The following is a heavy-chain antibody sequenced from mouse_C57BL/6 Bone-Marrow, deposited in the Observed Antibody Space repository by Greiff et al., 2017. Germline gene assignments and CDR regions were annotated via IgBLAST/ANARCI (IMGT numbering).Heavy chain of an antibody. Sequence: QVTLKESGPGILQSSQTLSLTCSFSGFSLSTSGMGVSWIRQPSGKGLEWLAHIYWDDDKRYNPSLKSRLTISKDTSRNQVFLKITSVDTADTATYYCARSDGYWYFDVWGTGTTVTVSS. D-gene: IGHD2-3*01. CDR1: GFSLSTSGMG. V-gene: IGHV8-12*01. CDR2: IYWDDDK. J-gene: IGHJ1*03. CDR3: ARSDGYWYFDV.